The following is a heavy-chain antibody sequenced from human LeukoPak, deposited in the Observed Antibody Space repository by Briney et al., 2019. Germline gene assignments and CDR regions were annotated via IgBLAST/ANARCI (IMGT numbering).Heavy chain of an antibody. CDR3: ARASFSDY. V-gene: IGHV3-30-3*01. Sequence: PGGSLRLSCAASGFTFSSYAMHWARQAPGKGLEWVAVISYDGSNKYYADSVKGRFTISRDNSKNTLYLQMNSLRAEDTAVYYCARASFSDYWGQGTLVTVSS. CDR2: ISYDGSNK. CDR1: GFTFSSYA. J-gene: IGHJ4*02. D-gene: IGHD3-3*01.